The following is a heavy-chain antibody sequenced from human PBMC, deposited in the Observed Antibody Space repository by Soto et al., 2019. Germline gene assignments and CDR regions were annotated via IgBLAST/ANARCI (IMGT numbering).Heavy chain of an antibody. V-gene: IGHV3-23*01. Sequence: GGSLRLSCAASGFTFSSYAMSWVRQAPGKGLEWVSAISGSGGSTYYADSVKGRFTISRDNSKNTLYLQMNSLRAEDTAVYYCAKAGRLYCSGGSCVYFDYWGQGTLVTVSS. J-gene: IGHJ4*02. CDR1: GFTFSSYA. CDR2: ISGSGGST. D-gene: IGHD2-15*01. CDR3: AKAGRLYCSGGSCVYFDY.